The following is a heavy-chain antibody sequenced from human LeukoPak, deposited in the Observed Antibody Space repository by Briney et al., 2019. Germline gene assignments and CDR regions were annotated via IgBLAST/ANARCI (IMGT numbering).Heavy chain of an antibody. CDR1: GFTFNSYW. D-gene: IGHD2-2*02. V-gene: IGHV3-7*01. CDR2: IKQDGSEK. Sequence: GGSLRLSCAASGFTFNSYWMSWVRQAPGKGLEWVANIKQDGSEKYYVDSVKGRFTISRDNAKNSLYLQMNSLRAEDTAVYYCAREVVVPAAIDNWFDPWGQGTLVTVSS. CDR3: AREVVVPAAIDNWFDP. J-gene: IGHJ5*02.